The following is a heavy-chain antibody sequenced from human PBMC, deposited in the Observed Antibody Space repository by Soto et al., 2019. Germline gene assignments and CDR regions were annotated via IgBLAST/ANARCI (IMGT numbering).Heavy chain of an antibody. CDR2: INHSGST. Sequence: SETLSLTCAVYGGSFSGYYWSWIRQPPGKGLEWIGEINHSGSTNYNPSLKSRVTISVDTSKNHFSLKLSSVTAADTAVYYCARRATGYFDYWGQGTLVTVSS. CDR3: ARRATGYFDY. V-gene: IGHV4-34*01. J-gene: IGHJ4*02. CDR1: GGSFSGYY. D-gene: IGHD3-10*01.